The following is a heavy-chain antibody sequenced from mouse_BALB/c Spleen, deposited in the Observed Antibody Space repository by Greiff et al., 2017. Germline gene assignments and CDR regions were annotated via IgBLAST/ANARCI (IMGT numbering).Heavy chain of an antibody. CDR2: IWGDGST. CDR3: ARDRRYDVGTFAY. D-gene: IGHD2-14*01. Sequence: VQVVESGPGLVAPSQSLSITCTVSGFSLTGYGVNWVRQPPGKGLEWLGMIWGDGSTDYNSALKSRLSISKDNSKSQVFLKMNSLQTDDTARYYCARDRRYDVGTFAYWGQGTLVTVSA. J-gene: IGHJ3*01. V-gene: IGHV2-6-7*01. CDR1: GFSLTGYG.